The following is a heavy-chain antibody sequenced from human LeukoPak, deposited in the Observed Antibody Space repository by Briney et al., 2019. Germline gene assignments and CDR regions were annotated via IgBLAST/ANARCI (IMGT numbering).Heavy chain of an antibody. Sequence: GFSVNVSCKASGYTLPSYIINWVGPAPGRGLAWMGWINAYNGNTNYAQKLQGRVTMTTDTSTSTAYMELRSLRSDDTAVYYCARDPLPYYYDSSEYYFDYWGQGTLVTVS. V-gene: IGHV1-18*01. D-gene: IGHD3-22*01. CDR1: GYTLPSYI. CDR3: ARDPLPYYYDSSEYYFDY. J-gene: IGHJ4*02. CDR2: INAYNGNT.